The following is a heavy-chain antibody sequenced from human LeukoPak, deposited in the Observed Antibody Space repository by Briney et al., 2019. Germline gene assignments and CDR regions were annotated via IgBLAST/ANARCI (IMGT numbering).Heavy chain of an antibody. J-gene: IGHJ4*02. CDR1: GGSFSGYY. CDR3: ARSKVVTYYFDY. D-gene: IGHD4-23*01. Sequence: SETLSLTCAVYGGSFSGYYWSWIRQPPGKGLEWIGYIYYSGSTYYNPSLKSRVTISVDTSKNQFSLKLSSVTAADTAVYYCARSKVVTYYFDYWGQGTLVTVSS. CDR2: IYYSGST. V-gene: IGHV4-30-4*08.